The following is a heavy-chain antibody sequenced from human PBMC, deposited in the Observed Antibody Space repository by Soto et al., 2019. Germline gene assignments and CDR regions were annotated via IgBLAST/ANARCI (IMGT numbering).Heavy chain of an antibody. J-gene: IGHJ6*03. CDR2: INHSGST. CDR3: ARGRFTMVRGVMYYYYYMDV. D-gene: IGHD3-10*01. Sequence: SETLSLTCAVYGGSFSGYYWSWIRQPPGKGLEWIGEINHSGSTNYNPSLKSRVTISVDTSKNQFSLKLSSVTAADTAVYYCARGRFTMVRGVMYYYYYMDVWGKGTTVTVSS. V-gene: IGHV4-34*01. CDR1: GGSFSGYY.